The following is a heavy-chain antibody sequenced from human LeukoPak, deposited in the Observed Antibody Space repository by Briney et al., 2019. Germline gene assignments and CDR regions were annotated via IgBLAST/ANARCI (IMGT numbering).Heavy chain of an antibody. CDR3: ARGRHNCSSTSCYPGYAFDI. CDR2: INHSGST. Sequence: SETLSLTCAVYGGSFSGYYWSWIRQPPGKGLEWIGEINHSGSTNYNPSLKSRVTISVDTSKNQFSLKLSSVTAADTAVYYCARGRHNCSSTSCYPGYAFDIWGQGTMVTVSS. J-gene: IGHJ3*02. V-gene: IGHV4-34*01. CDR1: GGSFSGYY. D-gene: IGHD2-2*01.